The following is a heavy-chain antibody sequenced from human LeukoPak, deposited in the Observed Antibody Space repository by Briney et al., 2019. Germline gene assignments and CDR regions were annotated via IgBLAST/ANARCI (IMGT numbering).Heavy chain of an antibody. CDR3: ARVPVGAVTYWYFVL. CDR1: GGSISRYY. V-gene: IGHV4-59*13. J-gene: IGHJ2*01. Sequence: SETLSLTCTVLGGSISRYYGGGIRQPPGKGLEWIGYFYYSGSTNYNPSLKSRATISVDTSKNQFSLKLSSLTAADPAVFYCARVPVGAVTYWYFVLWGRGTLVTVSS. CDR2: FYYSGST. D-gene: IGHD2-15*01.